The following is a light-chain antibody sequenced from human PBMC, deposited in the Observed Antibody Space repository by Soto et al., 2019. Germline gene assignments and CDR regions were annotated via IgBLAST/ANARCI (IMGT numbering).Light chain of an antibody. Sequence: GDGVTITCRASQSISNRLAWYQQRPGKAPKYLIYDASTLDSGAPSRFSGSGSGTEFTLTISSLQPEDSATYYCLQDYNYPLTFGGGTKVDIK. V-gene: IGKV1-5*01. J-gene: IGKJ4*01. CDR3: LQDYNYPLT. CDR1: QSISNR. CDR2: DAS.